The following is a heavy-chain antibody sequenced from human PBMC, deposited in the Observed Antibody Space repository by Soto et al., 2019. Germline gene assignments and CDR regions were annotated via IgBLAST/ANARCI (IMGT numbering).Heavy chain of an antibody. V-gene: IGHV4-4*07. Sequence: QVQLHESGPGLVKPSETLSLTCNVSGSSIGRFYWSWIRQSAEKGLAWIGRVYSTGGTAYNPALNGRVTISLDRSNNHGSLEMNSVTAADTAVYFCARDLSGTGLDIWGRGPRVTVSS. CDR3: ARDLSGTGLDI. J-gene: IGHJ6*02. CDR2: VYSTGGT. D-gene: IGHD1-26*01. CDR1: GSSIGRFY.